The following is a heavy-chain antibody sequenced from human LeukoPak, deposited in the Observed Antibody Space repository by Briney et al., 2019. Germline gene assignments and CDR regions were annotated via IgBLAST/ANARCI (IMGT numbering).Heavy chain of an antibody. CDR3: ARVTNYYYYMDV. V-gene: IGHV3-21*01. D-gene: IGHD4-11*01. CDR2: ISSGSSSI. Sequence: GGSLRLSCAVSGFSLTAFGMNWVRQAPGKGLEWVSSISSGSSSIYYADSVKGRFTISRDNAKNSLYLQMNSLRAEDTAVYYYARVTNYYYYMDVWGKGSSVTVSS. J-gene: IGHJ6*03. CDR1: GFSLTAFG.